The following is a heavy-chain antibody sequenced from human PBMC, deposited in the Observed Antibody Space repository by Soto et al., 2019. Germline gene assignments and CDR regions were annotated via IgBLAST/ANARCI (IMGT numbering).Heavy chain of an antibody. Sequence: QITLKESGPALMEPTQTLTLTCSFSGLSLSTPGVGVGWLRQAPGKALECLAIIYWDNDKRYNPSLKTRLTITKDTSKNQVVLTMTYMEPVDTAIYYCAHRVTYSTNYNVGSFAPWGQGTLVTVS. V-gene: IGHV2-5*02. D-gene: IGHD1-1*01. CDR3: AHRVTYSTNYNVGSFAP. J-gene: IGHJ5*02. CDR2: IYWDNDK. CDR1: GLSLSTPGVG.